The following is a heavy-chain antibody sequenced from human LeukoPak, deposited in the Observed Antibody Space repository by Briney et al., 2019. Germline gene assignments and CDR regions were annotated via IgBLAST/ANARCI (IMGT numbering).Heavy chain of an antibody. CDR1: GYTFTSYD. D-gene: IGHD4/OR15-4a*01. V-gene: IGHV1-8*01. Sequence: GASVKVSCKASGYTFTSYDINWVRQATGQGLEWMGWMNPNSGNTGYAQKFQGRVTMTEDTSTDTAYMELSSLRSEDTAVYYCATAWLTPEYFQHWGQGTLVTVSS. J-gene: IGHJ1*01. CDR2: MNPNSGNT. CDR3: ATAWLTPEYFQH.